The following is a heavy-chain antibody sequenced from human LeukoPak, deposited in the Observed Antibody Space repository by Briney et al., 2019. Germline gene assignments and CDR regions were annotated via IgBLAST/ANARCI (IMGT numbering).Heavy chain of an antibody. CDR1: GFTFSNYW. CDR2: INSDGSSR. CDR3: ARGGPDSSDYSSLFDY. V-gene: IGHV3-74*01. D-gene: IGHD3-22*01. Sequence: GGSLRLSCAASGFTFSNYWMSWVRQAPGKGLVWVSRINSDGSSRHYADSVKGRFTISRDNAKNTLHLQMTSLRADDTAVYFCARGGPDSSDYSSLFDYWGRGILVTVSS. J-gene: IGHJ4*02.